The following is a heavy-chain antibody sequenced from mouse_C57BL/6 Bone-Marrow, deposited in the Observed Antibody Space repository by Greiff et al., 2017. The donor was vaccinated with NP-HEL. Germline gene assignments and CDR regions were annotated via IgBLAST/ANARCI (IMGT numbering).Heavy chain of an antibody. CDR3: TTHYYGTYFDV. J-gene: IGHJ1*03. CDR1: GFNIKDDY. Sequence: VQLKQSGAELVRPGASVKLSCTASGFNIKDDYMHWVKQRPEQGLEWIGWIDPENGDTEYASKFQGKATITADTSSNTAYLQLSSLTSEDTAVYYCTTHYYGTYFDVWGTGTTVTVSS. D-gene: IGHD1-2*01. CDR2: IDPENGDT. V-gene: IGHV14-4*01.